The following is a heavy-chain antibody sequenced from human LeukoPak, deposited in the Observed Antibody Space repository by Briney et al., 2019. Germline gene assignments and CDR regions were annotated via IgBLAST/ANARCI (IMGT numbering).Heavy chain of an antibody. CDR2: IYTSGST. CDR1: GGSFSGYY. CDR3: ARGLRVPPYYCGSGSSDAFDI. V-gene: IGHV4-59*10. D-gene: IGHD3-10*01. Sequence: SETLSLTCAVYGGSFSGYYWSWIRQPAGKGLEWIGRIYTSGSTNYNPSLKSRVTMSVDTSKNQFSLKLSSVTAADTAVYYCARGLRVPPYYCGSGSSDAFDIWGQGTMVTVSS. J-gene: IGHJ3*02.